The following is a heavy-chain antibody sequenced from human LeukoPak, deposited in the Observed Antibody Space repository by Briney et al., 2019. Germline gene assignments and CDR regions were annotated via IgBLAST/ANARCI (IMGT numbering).Heavy chain of an antibody. V-gene: IGHV3-7*01. J-gene: IGHJ4*02. D-gene: IGHD2-21*01. CDR2: IKQDGSEK. CDR1: GFTFSSYW. CDR3: AKVGIVPFDY. Sequence: GGSLRLSCAASGFTFSSYWMSWVRQAPGKGLEWVANIKQDGSEKYYVDCVKGRFTISRDNAKNSLYLQMNSLRAEDTAVYCCAKVGIVPFDYWGQGTLVTVSS.